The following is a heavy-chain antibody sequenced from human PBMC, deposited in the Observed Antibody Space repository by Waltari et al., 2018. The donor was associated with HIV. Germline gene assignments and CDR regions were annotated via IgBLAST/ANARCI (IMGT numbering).Heavy chain of an antibody. Sequence: QLQMQESGPGLVKPSETLSLTCSVSGGSISSSDSYWGCIRQSPGKGLGWFGNIYFGGYTYYNPSLQSRVAISVDTSKNQFSLRLNSVTAADTAVYFCARHLRGHSFLANLYYFDFWGQGALVTVSS. CDR2: IYFGGYT. CDR3: ARHLRGHSFLANLYYFDF. CDR1: GGSISSSDSY. V-gene: IGHV4-39*01. J-gene: IGHJ4*02. D-gene: IGHD3-3*01.